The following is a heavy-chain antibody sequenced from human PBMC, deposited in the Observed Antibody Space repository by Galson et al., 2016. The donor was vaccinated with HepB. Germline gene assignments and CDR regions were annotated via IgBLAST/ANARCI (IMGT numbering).Heavy chain of an antibody. CDR3: ARELMIHYYDTRIPRGYFDY. CDR1: GFTFSRHA. Sequence: SLRLSCAASGFTFSRHAMHWVRQAPGKGLEWVSFLWYDGSNEYYADSVKGRFTISRDNAKNSLYLQMNSLRVEDTALYYCARELMIHYYDTRIPRGYFDYWGQGTLVTVSS. V-gene: IGHV3-33*01. D-gene: IGHD3-22*01. J-gene: IGHJ4*02. CDR2: LWYDGSNE.